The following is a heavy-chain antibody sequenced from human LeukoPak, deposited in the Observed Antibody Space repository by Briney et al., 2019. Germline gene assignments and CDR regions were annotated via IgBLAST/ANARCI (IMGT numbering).Heavy chain of an antibody. V-gene: IGHV4-39*07. CDR2: INHSGST. Sequence: SETLSLTCTVSGGSVSSTYYYWGWIRQPPGKGLEWIGEINHSGSTNYNPSLKSRVTISVDTSKNQFSLKLSSVTAADTAVYYCARDSPGSYYYYGMDVWGQGTTVTVSS. CDR1: GGSVSSTYYY. J-gene: IGHJ6*02. D-gene: IGHD2-15*01. CDR3: ARDSPGSYYYYGMDV.